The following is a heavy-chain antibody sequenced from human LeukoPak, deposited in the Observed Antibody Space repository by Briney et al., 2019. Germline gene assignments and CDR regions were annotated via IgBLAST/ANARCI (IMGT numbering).Heavy chain of an antibody. D-gene: IGHD6-13*01. V-gene: IGHV3-73*01. Sequence: PGGSLRLSCAASGFTFSGSAMHWVRQASGKGLEWVGRIRSKANSYATAYAASVKGRLTISRDDSKNTAYLQMNSLKTEDTAVYYCTRHEHTGVAAAGTDYWGQGTLVTVSS. CDR3: TRHEHTGVAAAGTDY. CDR2: IRSKANSYAT. J-gene: IGHJ4*02. CDR1: GFTFSGSA.